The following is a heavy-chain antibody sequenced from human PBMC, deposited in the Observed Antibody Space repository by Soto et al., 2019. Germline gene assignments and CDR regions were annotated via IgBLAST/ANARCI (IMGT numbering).Heavy chain of an antibody. CDR2: VKQDGSAK. V-gene: IGHV3-7*01. D-gene: IGHD6-19*01. J-gene: IGHJ4*02. Sequence: EVQLVESGGGLVQPGGSLRLSSAASGFTFSSYWMTWVRQAPGKGLEWVANVKQDGSAKYYVDSVKGRFTISRDNAKNSLYLQMNSLRAEDTAVYYCASWLKTSGWYVLLEESFDYWGQGTLVTVSS. CDR1: GFTFSSYW. CDR3: ASWLKTSGWYVLLEESFDY.